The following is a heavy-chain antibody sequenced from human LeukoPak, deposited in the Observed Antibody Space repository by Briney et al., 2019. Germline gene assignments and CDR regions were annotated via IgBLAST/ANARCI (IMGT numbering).Heavy chain of an antibody. CDR3: AKDHYDSSGYYFGVDN. V-gene: IGHV3-30*18. D-gene: IGHD3-22*01. CDR2: IPYDGSYQ. Sequence: GGSLRLSCAASGFTFRSYGMHWVRQAPGKGPEWVAVIPYDGSYQYYGDSVKGRFSISRDNSKNTLYLQMNSLRPEDTGVYYCAKDHYDSSGYYFGVDNWGQGTLVTVSS. CDR1: GFTFRSYG. J-gene: IGHJ4*02.